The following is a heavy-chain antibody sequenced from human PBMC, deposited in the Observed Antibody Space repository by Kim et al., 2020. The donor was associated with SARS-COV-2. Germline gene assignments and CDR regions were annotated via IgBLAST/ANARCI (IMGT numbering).Heavy chain of an antibody. CDR3: ATDVGSRSNNAGAFDI. Sequence: GESLKISCKGSGYIFTRSWITWVRQMPGKGLEWMGRIDPTDSYTNYSPSFQDHVTISVDNSISAAYLQWNSLKASDTATYYCATDVGSRSNNAGAFDIWGQGTMGTVSS. V-gene: IGHV5-10-1*01. CDR2: IDPTDSYT. CDR1: GYIFTRSW. D-gene: IGHD1-1*01. J-gene: IGHJ3*02.